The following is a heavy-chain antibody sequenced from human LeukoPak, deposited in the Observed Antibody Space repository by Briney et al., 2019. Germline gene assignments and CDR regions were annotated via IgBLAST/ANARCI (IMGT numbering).Heavy chain of an antibody. V-gene: IGHV4-34*01. CDR3: ASRVATIAHYYYMDV. CDR2: INHSGST. J-gene: IGHJ6*03. CDR1: GGSFSGYY. Sequence: SETLSLTCAVYGGSFSGYYWSWVRQPPGKGLEWIGEINHSGSTNYNPCLKSRVTISVDTSKNQFSLKLSSVTAADTAVYYCASRVATIAHYYYMDVWGKGTTVTVSS. D-gene: IGHD2-15*01.